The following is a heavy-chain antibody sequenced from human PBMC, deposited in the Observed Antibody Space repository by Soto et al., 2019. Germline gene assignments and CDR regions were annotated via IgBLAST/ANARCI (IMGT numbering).Heavy chain of an antibody. V-gene: IGHV3-48*01. D-gene: IGHD5-18*01. CDR1: GCTFSSYS. CDR3: ARDYSSYGPFDY. Sequence: GRPLRLSWAASGCTFSSYSMNRIRQAPGKGLEWVSYISSSSSTIYYADSVKGRFTISRDNAKNSLYLQMNSLRAEDTAVYYCARDYSSYGPFDYWGQGTLVTVSS. CDR2: ISSSSSTI. J-gene: IGHJ4*02.